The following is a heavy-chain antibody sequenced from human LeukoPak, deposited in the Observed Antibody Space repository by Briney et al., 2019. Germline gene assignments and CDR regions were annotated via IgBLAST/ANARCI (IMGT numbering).Heavy chain of an antibody. CDR1: GGSISSGGHP. Sequence: NPSQTLSLTCIVSGGSISSGGHPWSWIRQSPGKGLEWIGYIYDSGSTFYNPSLKSRVTMSIDRSNNQFSLKLSSVTAADTAVYYCARVPYYDSSGYNLWGQGTLVTVSS. CDR3: ARVPYYDSSGYNL. CDR2: IYDSGST. V-gene: IGHV4-30-2*06. D-gene: IGHD3-22*01. J-gene: IGHJ5*02.